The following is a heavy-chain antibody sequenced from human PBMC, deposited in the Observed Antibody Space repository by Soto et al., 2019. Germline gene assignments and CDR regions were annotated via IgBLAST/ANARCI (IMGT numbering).Heavy chain of an antibody. J-gene: IGHJ5*02. Sequence: SETLSLTCTVSGGSISSYYWSWIRQPPGKGLEWIGYIYYSGSTNYNPSLKSRVTISVDTSKNQFSLKLSSVTAADTAVYYCARDLTGGLYWFDPWGQGTLVTVSS. CDR2: IYYSGST. CDR3: ARDLTGGLYWFDP. V-gene: IGHV4-59*01. D-gene: IGHD2-2*01. CDR1: GGSISSYY.